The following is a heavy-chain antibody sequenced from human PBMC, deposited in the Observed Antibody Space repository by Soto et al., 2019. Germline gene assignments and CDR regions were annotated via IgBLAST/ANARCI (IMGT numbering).Heavy chain of an antibody. D-gene: IGHD6-19*01. CDR1: GYSIISSDC. CDR3: ARMAVTTFYYYAMDV. J-gene: IGHJ6*02. CDR2: ITHGGST. V-gene: IGHV4-28*01. Sequence: NPSETLSLTCAVYGYSIISSDCWVLIRQPPGKGLEWIGYITHGGSTNYNPSLKRRVTMSVDPSKNQFSLNLTSVTAVDTAVYYCARMAVTTFYYYAMDVWGQGTTVTVSS.